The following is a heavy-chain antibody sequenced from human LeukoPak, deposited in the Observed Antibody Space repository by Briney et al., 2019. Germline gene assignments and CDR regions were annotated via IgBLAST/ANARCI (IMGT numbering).Heavy chain of an antibody. V-gene: IGHV4-4*02. CDR2: IHHSGST. D-gene: IGHD3-10*01. CDR3: ARENTMVRGAFDAFDI. J-gene: IGHJ3*02. Sequence: EPSETLSLTCAVSGASISSSYWWSWVRQPPGKGLEWIGEIHHSGSTKYNPSLKSRVTILVDTSNNQFSLRLNSVTAADTAVYYCARENTMVRGAFDAFDIWGQGTMVTVSS. CDR1: GASISSSYW.